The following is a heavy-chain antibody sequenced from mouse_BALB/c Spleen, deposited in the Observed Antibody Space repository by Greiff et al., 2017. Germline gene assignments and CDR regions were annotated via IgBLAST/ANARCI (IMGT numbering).Heavy chain of an antibody. CDR1: GFSLTSYG. V-gene: IGHV2-5-1*01. J-gene: IGHJ1*01. CDR3: AKRGLGFDWYFDV. CDR2: IWRGGST. Sequence: QVQLQQSGPSLVQPSQSLSITCTVSGFSLTSYGVHWVRQSPGKGLEWLGVIWRGGSTDYNAAFMSRLSITKDNSKSQVFFKMNSLQADDTAIYYCAKRGLGFDWYFDVWGAGTTVTVSS. D-gene: IGHD4-1*01.